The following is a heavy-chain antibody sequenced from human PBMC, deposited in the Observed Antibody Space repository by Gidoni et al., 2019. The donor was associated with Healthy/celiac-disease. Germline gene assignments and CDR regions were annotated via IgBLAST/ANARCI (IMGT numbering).Heavy chain of an antibody. D-gene: IGHD3-9*01. Sequence: EVQLVESGGGLVKPGGSLRLSCAASGLPFSSYSMNWVRQAPGKGLEWVSSISSSSSYIYYADSVKGRFTISRDNAKNSLYLQMNSLRAEDTAVYYCARDPYYDILTGYYRDFDYWGQGTLVTVSS. V-gene: IGHV3-21*01. CDR2: ISSSSSYI. CDR3: ARDPYYDILTGYYRDFDY. CDR1: GLPFSSYS. J-gene: IGHJ4*02.